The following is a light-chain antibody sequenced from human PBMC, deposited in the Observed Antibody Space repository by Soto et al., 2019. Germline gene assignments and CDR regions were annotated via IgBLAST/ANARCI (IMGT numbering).Light chain of an antibody. Sequence: DIQMTQSPSSLSASVGDRVTITCQAIQNINNYLNWYQHKPGRAPKLLIYDASNLEAGVPSRFRGSGSGTDFTFTISRLQPEDIATYYCQQYENLPTFGQGTRLE. V-gene: IGKV1-33*01. CDR2: DAS. CDR1: QNINNY. CDR3: QQYENLPT. J-gene: IGKJ5*01.